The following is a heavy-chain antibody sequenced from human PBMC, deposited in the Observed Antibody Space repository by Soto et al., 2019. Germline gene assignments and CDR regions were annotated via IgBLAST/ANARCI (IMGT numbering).Heavy chain of an antibody. Sequence: QVQLVQSGAEVKKPGSSVKVSCKASGGTFSSYAISWVRQAPGQGLELMGGIIPIFGTANYAQKFQGRVTITADESTSTAYMELSSLRSEDTAVYYCARDPNGYNGYYFDYWGQGTLVTVSS. D-gene: IGHD3-10*01. CDR2: IIPIFGTA. J-gene: IGHJ4*02. CDR1: GGTFSSYA. V-gene: IGHV1-69*01. CDR3: ARDPNGYNGYYFDY.